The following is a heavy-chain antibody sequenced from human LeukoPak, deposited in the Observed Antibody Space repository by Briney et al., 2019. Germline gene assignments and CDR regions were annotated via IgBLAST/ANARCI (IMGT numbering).Heavy chain of an antibody. D-gene: IGHD6-13*01. CDR1: GYTFTSYD. J-gene: IGHJ6*02. Sequence: GASVKVSCKASGYTFTSYDSNWVRQATGQGLEWIGWMNPNSGNTGYAQKFKGRVTMTRNTSISTAYMELSSLRSEDTAVYYCARGIGSSWHYYYYYGMDVWGQGTTVTVSS. V-gene: IGHV1-8*01. CDR2: MNPNSGNT. CDR3: ARGIGSSWHYYYYYGMDV.